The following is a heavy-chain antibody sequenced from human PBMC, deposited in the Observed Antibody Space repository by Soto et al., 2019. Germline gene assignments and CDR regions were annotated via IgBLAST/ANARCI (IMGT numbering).Heavy chain of an antibody. CDR3: ARGNHRWLQLWYFDL. D-gene: IGHD5-12*01. J-gene: IGHJ2*01. Sequence: QVQLVQSGAEVKKPGSSVTVSCKASGGTFSSYTISWVRQAPGQGLEWMGGLIPIYGTANYPQKFQGRVTITADESTSTAYMELSSLRSEDTAVYYCARGNHRWLQLWYFDLWGRGTLVTVSS. CDR1: GGTFSSYT. CDR2: LIPIYGTA. V-gene: IGHV1-69*12.